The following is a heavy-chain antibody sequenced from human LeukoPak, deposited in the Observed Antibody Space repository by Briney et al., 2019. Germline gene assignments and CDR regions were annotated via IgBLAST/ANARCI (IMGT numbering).Heavy chain of an antibody. CDR2: ISYDGSNK. CDR1: GFTFSSYA. J-gene: IGHJ4*02. CDR3: ANPGAG. V-gene: IGHV3-30-3*01. D-gene: IGHD3-10*01. Sequence: GGSLRLSCAASGFTFSSYAMHWVRQAPGKGLEWVAVISYDGSNKYYADSVKGRFTISRDNSKNTLYLQMNSLRAEDTAVYYCANPGAGWGQGTLVTVSS.